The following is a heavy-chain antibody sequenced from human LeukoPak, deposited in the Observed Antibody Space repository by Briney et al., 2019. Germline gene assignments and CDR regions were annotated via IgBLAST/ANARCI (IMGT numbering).Heavy chain of an antibody. Sequence: ASVKVSCKASGGTFSSYAISWVRQAPGQGLEWMGGIIPIFGTANYAQKFQGRVTITADKSTSTAYMELSSLRSEDTAVYYCARQGRSRWLAPADAFDIWGQGTMVTVSS. CDR1: GGTFSSYA. CDR3: ARQGRSRWLAPADAFDI. J-gene: IGHJ3*02. D-gene: IGHD3-22*01. CDR2: IIPIFGTA. V-gene: IGHV1-69*06.